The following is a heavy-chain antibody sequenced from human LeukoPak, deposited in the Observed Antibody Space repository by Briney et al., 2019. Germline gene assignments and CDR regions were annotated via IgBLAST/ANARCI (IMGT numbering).Heavy chain of an antibody. V-gene: IGHV3-74*03. J-gene: IGHJ4*02. CDR2: INSDGSET. CDR1: GFTFSRFW. CDR3: ARVRMGDDFNPFDY. D-gene: IGHD3-16*01. Sequence: PGGSLRLSCAASGFTFSRFWIYWVRHAPGKGLVGVSRINSDGSETMYADSVKGRFTISGDNAKNTLYLQMNSLRAEDTAVYYCARVRMGDDFNPFDYWGQGTLVTVSS.